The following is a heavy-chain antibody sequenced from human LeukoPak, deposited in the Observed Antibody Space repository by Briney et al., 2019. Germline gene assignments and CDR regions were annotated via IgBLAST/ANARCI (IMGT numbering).Heavy chain of an antibody. J-gene: IGHJ4*02. CDR1: GYTFTSYD. D-gene: IGHD1-1*01. CDR3: AAERRGFDY. Sequence: GASVKVSCKASGYTFTSYDINWVRQATGQGLEWMGWMNPNSGGTNYAQKFQGRVTMTRDTSISTAYMELSRLRSDDTAVYYCAAERRGFDYWGQGTLVTVSS. CDR2: MNPNSGGT. V-gene: IGHV1-2*02.